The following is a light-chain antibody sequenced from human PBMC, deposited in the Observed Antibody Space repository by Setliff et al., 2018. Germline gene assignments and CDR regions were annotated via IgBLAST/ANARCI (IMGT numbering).Light chain of an antibody. V-gene: IGLV2-14*01. Sequence: QSVLTQPASVSGSPGQSITISCSGTSSDVGSYDLVSWYQQHPGTAPKLIISDVNNRPSGVSNRFSGSKSGNTASLTISGLQTEDEADYYCNAYTSGTTYVFGTGTKSPS. J-gene: IGLJ1*01. CDR1: SSDVGSYDL. CDR3: NAYTSGTTYV. CDR2: DVN.